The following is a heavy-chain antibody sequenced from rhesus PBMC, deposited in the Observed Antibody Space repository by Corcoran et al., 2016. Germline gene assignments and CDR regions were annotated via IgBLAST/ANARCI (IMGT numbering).Heavy chain of an antibody. D-gene: IGHD6-13*01. V-gene: IGHV4-57*01. CDR3: AREAYSSWYGFYGLDS. Sequence: QLQLQESGPGLVTPSETLSLTCAVSGGSVSSSTWWSWIRQPPGQGREWIGRISGSGGSTSYNPSLTSRVTISTDTSKNQFSLKVSSVTAADTAVYYCAREAYSSWYGFYGLDSWGQGVVVTVSS. CDR1: GGSVSSSTW. J-gene: IGHJ6*01. CDR2: ISGSGGST.